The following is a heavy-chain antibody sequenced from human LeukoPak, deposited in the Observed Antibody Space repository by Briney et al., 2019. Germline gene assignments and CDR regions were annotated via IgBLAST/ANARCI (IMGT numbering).Heavy chain of an antibody. CDR3: ARVVAEGNWFDP. CDR1: GVTFSSYE. D-gene: IGHD2-15*01. CDR2: ISSSGSTI. Sequence: GGSLRLSCAASGVTFSSYEMNWVRQAPGKGLEWVSYISSSGSTIYYADSVKGRFTISRDNAKNSLYLQMNSLRAEDTAVYYCARVVAEGNWFDPWGQGTLVTVSS. J-gene: IGHJ5*02. V-gene: IGHV3-48*03.